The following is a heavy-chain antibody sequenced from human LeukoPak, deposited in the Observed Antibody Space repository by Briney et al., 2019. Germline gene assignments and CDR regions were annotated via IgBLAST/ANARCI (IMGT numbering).Heavy chain of an antibody. Sequence: SETLSLPCAVYGGSFSGYYWSWIRQPPGKGLEWIGEINHSGSTNYNPSLKSRVTISVDTSKNQFSLKLSSVTAADTAVYYCARDRAIFGVVSPSDFYYYMDVWGKGTTVTVSS. V-gene: IGHV4-34*01. D-gene: IGHD3-3*01. CDR1: GGSFSGYY. CDR2: INHSGST. CDR3: ARDRAIFGVVSPSDFYYYMDV. J-gene: IGHJ6*03.